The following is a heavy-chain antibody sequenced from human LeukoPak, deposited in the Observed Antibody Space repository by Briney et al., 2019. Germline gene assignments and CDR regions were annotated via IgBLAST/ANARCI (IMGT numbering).Heavy chain of an antibody. Sequence: GGSLRLSCAASGFTFSTFAMSWVRQAPGKGLEWVSSISHSGGSPYYADSVKGRFTISRDNSKNTLYLQMNSLRAEDTAVYYCARDTARLNAFDIWGQGTMVTVSS. D-gene: IGHD6-6*01. J-gene: IGHJ3*02. CDR3: ARDTARLNAFDI. V-gene: IGHV3-23*01. CDR2: ISHSGGSP. CDR1: GFTFSTFA.